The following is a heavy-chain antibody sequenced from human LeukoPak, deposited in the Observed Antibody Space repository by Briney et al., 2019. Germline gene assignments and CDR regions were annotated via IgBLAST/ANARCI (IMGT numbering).Heavy chain of an antibody. V-gene: IGHV3-7*04. D-gene: IGHD3-10*01. CDR1: GFTFSSYS. CDR3: ARGGASWFG. J-gene: IGHJ4*02. CDR2: IQQDGSAK. Sequence: GGSLRLSCAASGFTFSSYSMNWVRQAPGKGLEWVGNIQQDGSAKYYTDSVKGRFTISRDNAKNSLYLQMNSLRAEDTAVYYCARGGASWFGWGQGTLVTVSS.